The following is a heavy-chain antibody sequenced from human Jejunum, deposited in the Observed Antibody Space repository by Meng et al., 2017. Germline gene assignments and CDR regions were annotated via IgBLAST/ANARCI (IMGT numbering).Heavy chain of an antibody. V-gene: IGHV4-30-4*01. J-gene: IGHJ4*02. CDR3: ARTYADYPTYYFDY. CDR1: GGSTSSGAYY. Sequence: QVQLQESGPGLVKPSQTLSLTCTVSGGSTSSGAYYWSWIRQPPGKGLEWIGYIYYSRSTYYNPSLKSRVTISVDTSKNQFSLKLSSVTAADTAVYYCARTYADYPTYYFDYWGQGTLVTVSS. D-gene: IGHD4-17*01. CDR2: IYYSRST.